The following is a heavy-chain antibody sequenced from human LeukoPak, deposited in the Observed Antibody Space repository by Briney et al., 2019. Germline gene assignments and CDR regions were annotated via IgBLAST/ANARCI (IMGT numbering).Heavy chain of an antibody. J-gene: IGHJ5*02. CDR1: GGSISSSDTY. D-gene: IGHD6-19*01. V-gene: IGHV4-30-4*01. Sequence: PSETLSLTCSVSGGSISSSDTYWTWIRQPPGKGLEWIGYIYYSGSTYHNPSLKSRVTISMDTSKNQFSLIVTSVTAADTAVYYCARHSSSGWVDPWGQGTLVTVSS. CDR3: ARHSSSGWVDP. CDR2: IYYSGST.